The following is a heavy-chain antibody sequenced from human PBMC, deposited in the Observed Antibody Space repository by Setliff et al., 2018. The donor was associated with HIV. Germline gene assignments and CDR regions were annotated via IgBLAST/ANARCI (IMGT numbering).Heavy chain of an antibody. CDR2: INTNTGNP. CDR3: ARYGSDWFFDL. V-gene: IGHV7-4-1*02. D-gene: IGHD4-17*01. CDR1: GYTFTKYA. Sequence: ASVKVSCKASGYTFTKYAMNWVRQAPGQGLEWMGWINTNTGNPTYAQGFTGRFVFSLDTSVSTAYLQISSLNAEDTAVYYCARYGSDWFFDLWGRGTLVTVSS. J-gene: IGHJ2*01.